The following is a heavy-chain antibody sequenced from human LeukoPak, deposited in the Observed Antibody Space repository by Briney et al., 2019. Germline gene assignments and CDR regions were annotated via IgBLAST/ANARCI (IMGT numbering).Heavy chain of an antibody. CDR1: GGTFSSYA. CDR2: IIPIFGTA. V-gene: IGHV1-69*13. Sequence: GASVKVSCKASGGTFSSYAISWVRQAPGQGLEWMGGIIPIFGTANYAQKFQGRVTITADESTSTAYMELSSLRSEDTAVYYRARGPYYDSSGYRSYYFDYWGQGTLVTVSS. CDR3: ARGPYYDSSGYRSYYFDY. D-gene: IGHD3-22*01. J-gene: IGHJ4*02.